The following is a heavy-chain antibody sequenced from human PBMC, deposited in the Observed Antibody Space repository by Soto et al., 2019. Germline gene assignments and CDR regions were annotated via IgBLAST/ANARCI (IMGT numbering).Heavy chain of an antibody. D-gene: IGHD3-10*01. CDR1: GYTFTGYF. CDR3: ARVIRGAYYNSPLDT. CDR2: INPYSGGA. Sequence: ASVKVSCKASGYTFTGYFMHWVRQAPGQGLEWMGWINPYSGGADYAQSFQGRVTMTRDASISTVYMELSRLRFDDTAVYYCARVIRGAYYNSPLDTCGQVTVVTVSS. J-gene: IGHJ5*02. V-gene: IGHV1-2*02.